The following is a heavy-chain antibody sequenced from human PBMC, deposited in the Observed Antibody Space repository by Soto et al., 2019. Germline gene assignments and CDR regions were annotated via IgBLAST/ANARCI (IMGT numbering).Heavy chain of an antibody. CDR3: AKDRFLLWFGEIPLGY. CDR2: ISGSGGST. Sequence: EVQLLESGGGLVQPGGSLRLSCAASGFTFSSYAMSWVRQAPGKGLEWVSAISGSGGSTYYADSVKGRFTISRDNSKNTLYLQMNSLRAEDTAVYYCAKDRFLLWFGEIPLGYWGQGTLVTVSS. J-gene: IGHJ4*02. V-gene: IGHV3-23*01. D-gene: IGHD3-10*01. CDR1: GFTFSSYA.